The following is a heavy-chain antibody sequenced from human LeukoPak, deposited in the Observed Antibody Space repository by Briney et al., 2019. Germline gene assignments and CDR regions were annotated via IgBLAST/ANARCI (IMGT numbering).Heavy chain of an antibody. CDR2: IIPALGTA. J-gene: IGHJ6*03. CDR3: ATSGGDIYYYSTEV. D-gene: IGHD3-10*01. CDR1: GDTFTRYA. V-gene: IGHV1-69*13. Sequence: SVKVSCKASGDTFTRYAISWVRQAPGQGLEWMGGIIPALGTADYAQKFQGRVMITADESTSTAYVELSSLRSEGTGVYYCATSGGDIYYYSTEVWGQGTTVTISS.